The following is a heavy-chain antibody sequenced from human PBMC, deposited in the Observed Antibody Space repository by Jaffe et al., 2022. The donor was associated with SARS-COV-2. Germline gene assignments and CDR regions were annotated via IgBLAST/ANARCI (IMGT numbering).Heavy chain of an antibody. Sequence: QVQLVQSGAEVKKPGASVKVSCKASGYTFTSYGISWVRQAPGQGLEWMGWISAYNGNTNYAQKLQGRVTMTTDTSTSTAYMELRSLRSDDTAVYYCARDHPPWIQLWGPFFPLDYWGQGTLVTVSS. CDR1: GYTFTSYG. CDR3: ARDHPPWIQLWGPFFPLDY. V-gene: IGHV1-18*01. D-gene: IGHD5-18*01. CDR2: ISAYNGNT. J-gene: IGHJ4*02.